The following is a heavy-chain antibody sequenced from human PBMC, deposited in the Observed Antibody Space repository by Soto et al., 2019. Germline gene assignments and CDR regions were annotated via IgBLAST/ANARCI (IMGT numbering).Heavy chain of an antibody. CDR1: GGSISTYY. CDR2: IYTTGST. Sequence: QVQLQESGPGLVKPSATLSLTCTVSGGSISTYYWSWIRQPAGKGLEWIGRIYTTGSTDYNPSLKSLVTMSLDTSKNQFPLKLSSVTAADTAIYYCAREYSGSSVRTLDIWGHGTMVSVSS. CDR3: AREYSGSSVRTLDI. D-gene: IGHD5-12*01. J-gene: IGHJ3*02. V-gene: IGHV4-4*07.